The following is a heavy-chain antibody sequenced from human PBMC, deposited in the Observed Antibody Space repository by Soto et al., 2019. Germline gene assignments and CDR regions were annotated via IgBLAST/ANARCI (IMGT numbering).Heavy chain of an antibody. CDR1: GFTFSGYA. CDR2: IKEDGSRK. V-gene: IGHV3-7*01. Sequence: PGGSLRLSCAASGFTFSGYAMNWVRQAPGKGLYWVANIKEDGSRKNYVDSVRGRFTISRDNAKNSLYLQMNSLRAEDTAVYYCARGARIWGQGTMVTVSS. CDR3: ARGARI. J-gene: IGHJ3*02.